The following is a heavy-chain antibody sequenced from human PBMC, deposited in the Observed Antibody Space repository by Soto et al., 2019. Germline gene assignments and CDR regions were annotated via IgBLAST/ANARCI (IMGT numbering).Heavy chain of an antibody. V-gene: IGHV1-18*01. CDR3: ARVGALGENYYYYGMDV. CDR1: GYTFTNYG. CDR2: ISAYNGNT. Sequence: ASVKVSCKASGYTFTNYGISWVRQAPGQGLEWMGWISAYNGNTNYAQKLQGRVTMTTDTSTSTAYMELRSLRSDDTAVYYCARVGALGENYYYYGMDVWGQGTTVTVSS. D-gene: IGHD3-16*01. J-gene: IGHJ6*02.